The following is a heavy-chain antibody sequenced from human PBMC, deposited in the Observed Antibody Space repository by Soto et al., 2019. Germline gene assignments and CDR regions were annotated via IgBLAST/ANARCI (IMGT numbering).Heavy chain of an antibody. CDR2: IYYSGST. CDR3: AIYDSSGSRGFXH. J-gene: IGHJ1*01. CDR1: GGSISNRGYY. Sequence: PSETLSLTCTVSGGSISNRGYYWSWSRQHPGKGLEWIGYIYYSGSTYYNPSLKSRVTISVDTSKNQFSLKLSSVTAADTAVYYCAIYDSSGSRGFXHWGQGTLVXVSS. V-gene: IGHV4-31*03. D-gene: IGHD3-22*01.